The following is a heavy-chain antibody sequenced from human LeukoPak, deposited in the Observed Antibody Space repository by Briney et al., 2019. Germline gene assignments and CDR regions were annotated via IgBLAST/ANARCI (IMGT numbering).Heavy chain of an antibody. Sequence: PGGSLRLSCAVSGFTFSSYGMYWVRQAPGKGLEWVAFIRYDGSNKYYADSVKGRFTLSRDNSKNTLYLQMNSLRAEDTAVYYCAKGGITMVRGVTEFDYWGQGTLVTVSS. CDR2: IRYDGSNK. D-gene: IGHD3-10*01. J-gene: IGHJ4*02. V-gene: IGHV3-30*02. CDR3: AKGGITMVRGVTEFDY. CDR1: GFTFSSYG.